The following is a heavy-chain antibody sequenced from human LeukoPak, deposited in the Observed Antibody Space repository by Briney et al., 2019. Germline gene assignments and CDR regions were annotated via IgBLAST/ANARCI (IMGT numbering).Heavy chain of an antibody. CDR1: GFTFSSYW. J-gene: IGHJ4*02. CDR3: ARDRYYFDTSGYYYFDN. CDR2: IKEDGSEK. V-gene: IGHV3-7*05. D-gene: IGHD3-22*01. Sequence: GGSLRLSCAASGFTFSSYWMSWVRQAPGKGLEWVANIKEDGSEKYYVDSVKGRFTISGDNAKNSLYLQMNSLRAEDTAVYYCARDRYYFDTSGYYYFDNWGQGTLVTVSS.